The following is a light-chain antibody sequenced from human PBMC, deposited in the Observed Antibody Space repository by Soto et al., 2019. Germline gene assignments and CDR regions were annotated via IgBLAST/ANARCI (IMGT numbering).Light chain of an antibody. CDR1: QDISTY. CDR3: QQYDNLPVT. Sequence: DIQMTQSPSSLSAFVGDRVTITCQASQDISTYVNWYQQKPGKTPNLLIYAASNLETRVPSRFCGSGSGTKFTPTISRLQSEDIGTYYCQQYDNLPVTFGPGTKVNVK. J-gene: IGKJ3*01. CDR2: AAS. V-gene: IGKV1-33*01.